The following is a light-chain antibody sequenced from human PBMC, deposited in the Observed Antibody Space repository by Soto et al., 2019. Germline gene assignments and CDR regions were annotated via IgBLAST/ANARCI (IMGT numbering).Light chain of an antibody. CDR3: SSFTISSTLYV. CDR2: EVS. CDR1: SGDVGGYNY. J-gene: IGLJ1*01. V-gene: IGLV2-14*01. Sequence: SVLTQPASVSGSPGQAITISCTGSSGDVGGYNYVSWYQQHPGKAPKLMIYEVSNRPSGVSNRFSGSKSGSTASLTISGLQAEDEADYYCSSFTISSTLYVFGTGTKVTV.